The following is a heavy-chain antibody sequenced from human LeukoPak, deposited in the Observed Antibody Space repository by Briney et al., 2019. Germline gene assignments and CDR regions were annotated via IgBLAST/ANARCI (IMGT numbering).Heavy chain of an antibody. CDR3: AISGADAFDI. J-gene: IGHJ3*02. V-gene: IGHV3-9*01. CDR1: GFTFGDYA. CDR2: ISSNSDNI. Sequence: GGSLRLSCAASGFTFGDYAMHWVRRAPGRGLEWVSGISSNSDNIGYADSVKGRFTISRDNAKNSLYLQMNSLRAEDTAVYYCAISGADAFDIWGQGTMVTVSS. D-gene: IGHD6-19*01.